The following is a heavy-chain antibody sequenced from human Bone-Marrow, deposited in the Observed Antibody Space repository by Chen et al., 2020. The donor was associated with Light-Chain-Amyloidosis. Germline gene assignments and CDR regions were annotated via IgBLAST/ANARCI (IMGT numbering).Heavy chain of an antibody. J-gene: IGHJ2*01. CDR3: AKIAFLEGSKGLHWYFDL. D-gene: IGHD3-3*02. CDR1: RFTFSSSW. CDR2: INVDGSGE. Sequence: EVQLVESGGGLVQPGGSLRLSCAASRFTFSSSWMSWVRQAPGKGLARVANINVDGSGEFYLDSVKGRFTISRDNAKNSLYLQMNSLRADDTAVYYCAKIAFLEGSKGLHWYFDLWGRGTLVAVSS. V-gene: IGHV3-7*05.